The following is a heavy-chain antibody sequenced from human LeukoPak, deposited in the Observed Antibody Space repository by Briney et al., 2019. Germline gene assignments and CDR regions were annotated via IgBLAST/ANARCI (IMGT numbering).Heavy chain of an antibody. CDR2: ISAYNGNT. Sequence: ASVKVSCKASGYTFTSYGISWVRQAPGQGLEWMGWISAYNGNTNYAQKLQGRVTMTRDTSISTAYMELSGLTSDDTAVYYCARGGSGSGYLYYFDYWGQGILVSVSS. J-gene: IGHJ4*02. CDR1: GYTFTSYG. CDR3: ARGGSGSGYLYYFDY. D-gene: IGHD3-10*01. V-gene: IGHV1-18*01.